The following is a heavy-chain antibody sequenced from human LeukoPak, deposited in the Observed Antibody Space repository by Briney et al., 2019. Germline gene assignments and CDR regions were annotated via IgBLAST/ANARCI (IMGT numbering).Heavy chain of an antibody. CDR3: VKESLVLGYHY. CDR2: ISSNGGNT. V-gene: IGHV3-64*05. Sequence: GGSLRLSCSASGFTFSSYAMHWVRQAPGKGLKYVSAISSNGGNTHYADSVKGRFTISRDNSKNTLYVQMSSLRVEDTAVYYCVKESLVLGYHYWGQGTLVTVSS. D-gene: IGHD3-22*01. CDR1: GFTFSSYA. J-gene: IGHJ4*02.